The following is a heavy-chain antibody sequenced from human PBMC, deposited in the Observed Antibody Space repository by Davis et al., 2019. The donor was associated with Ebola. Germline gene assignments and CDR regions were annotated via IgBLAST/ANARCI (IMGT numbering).Heavy chain of an antibody. Sequence: SVKVSCKASGYTFTSYDINWVRQATGQGLEWMGRIIPILGIANYAQKFQGRVTITADKSTSTAYMELSSLRSEDTAVYYCARGTAGTLFYYGMDVWGQGTTVTVSS. D-gene: IGHD2-21*01. V-gene: IGHV1-69*04. CDR3: ARGTAGTLFYYGMDV. CDR2: IIPILGIA. CDR1: GYTFTSYD. J-gene: IGHJ6*02.